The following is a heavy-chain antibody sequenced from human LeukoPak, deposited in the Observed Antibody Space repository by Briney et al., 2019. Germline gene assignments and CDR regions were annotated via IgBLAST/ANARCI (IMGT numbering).Heavy chain of an antibody. CDR1: GGSISSYY. J-gene: IGHJ4*02. CDR2: IYYSGST. V-gene: IGHV4-59*08. D-gene: IGHD3-10*01. Sequence: SETLSLTCTVSGGSISSYYWSWIRQPPGKGLERIGYIYYSGSTNYNPSLKSRVTISVDTSKNQFSLKLSSVTAADTAVYYCARHVFPYYYGSGSYFMDYWGQGTLVTVSS. CDR3: ARHVFPYYYGSGSYFMDY.